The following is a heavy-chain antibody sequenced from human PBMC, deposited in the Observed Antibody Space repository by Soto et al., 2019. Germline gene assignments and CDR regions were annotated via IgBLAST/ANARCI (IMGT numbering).Heavy chain of an antibody. Sequence: PSETLSLTCTVSGDSISSYYWSWIRQPPGKGLEWIGYIYYSGITNYNPSLKSRVTISVDTSKNQFSLKLSSVIAADTAVYYCARAQDFYYGMDVWGQGSTVTVSS. CDR1: GDSISSYY. CDR3: ARAQDFYYGMDV. J-gene: IGHJ6*02. V-gene: IGHV4-59*01. CDR2: IYYSGIT. D-gene: IGHD2-15*01.